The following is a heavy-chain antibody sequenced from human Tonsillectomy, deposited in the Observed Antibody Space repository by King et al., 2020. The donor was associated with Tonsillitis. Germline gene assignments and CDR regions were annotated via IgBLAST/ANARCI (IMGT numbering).Heavy chain of an antibody. CDR1: GFTFSSYS. CDR2: ISTSSSYI. V-gene: IGHV3-21*01. CDR3: ASELTYYYDSSGPVDC. D-gene: IGHD3-22*01. Sequence: EVQLVESGGGLVKPGGSLRLSCAASGFTFSSYSMNWVRQAPGKGLEWVSSISTSSSYINYADSVKGRFTISRDNAKNSLYLQMNSLRAEDTAVYYCASELTYYYDSSGPVDCWGQGTLVTVSS. J-gene: IGHJ4*02.